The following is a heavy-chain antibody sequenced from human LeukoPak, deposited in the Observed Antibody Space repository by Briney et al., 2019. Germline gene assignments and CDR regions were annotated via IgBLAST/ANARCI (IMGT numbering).Heavy chain of an antibody. D-gene: IGHD6-19*01. Sequence: PGGSLRLSCVASGFNFSGYVMTWVRQAPGKGLEWVSAISGSGGSTYYADSVKGRFTISRDTSKNTLYLQMNSLRAEDTAVYYCARDGVEAVAGTGALDAFDIWGQGTMVTVSS. CDR1: GFNFSGYV. V-gene: IGHV3-23*01. CDR2: ISGSGGST. CDR3: ARDGVEAVAGTGALDAFDI. J-gene: IGHJ3*02.